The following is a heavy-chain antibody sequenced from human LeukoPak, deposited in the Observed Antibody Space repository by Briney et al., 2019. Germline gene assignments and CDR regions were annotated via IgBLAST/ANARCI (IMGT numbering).Heavy chain of an antibody. CDR2: IYTTGVT. CDR3: ARDRTSGVDY. J-gene: IGHJ4*02. Sequence: SETLSLTCTVSGGSISSYYWSWIRQPAGKGLEWIGRIYTTGVTNYNPSLKSRLTISVDKSKNQFSLKLSSVTAADTAVYYCARDRTSGVDYWGQGTLVTVSS. D-gene: IGHD2-8*01. CDR1: GGSISSYY. V-gene: IGHV4-4*07.